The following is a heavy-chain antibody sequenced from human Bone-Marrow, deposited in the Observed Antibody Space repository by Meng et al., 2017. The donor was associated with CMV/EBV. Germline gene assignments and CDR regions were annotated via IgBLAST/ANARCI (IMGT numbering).Heavy chain of an antibody. CDR2: IKSKTDGGTT. Sequence: GESLKISCAASGFTFSNAWMSWVRQASGKGLEWVGRIKSKTDGGTTDYAAPVKGRFTISRDDSKNTLYLQMNSLKTEDTAVYYCTRHGKTGLGAWRDYGMDVWGQGTTVTVSS. V-gene: IGHV3-15*01. J-gene: IGHJ6*02. D-gene: IGHD1-26*01. CDR1: GFTFSNAW. CDR3: TRHGKTGLGAWRDYGMDV.